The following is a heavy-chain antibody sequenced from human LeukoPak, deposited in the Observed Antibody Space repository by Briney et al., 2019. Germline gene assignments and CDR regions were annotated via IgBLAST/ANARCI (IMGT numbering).Heavy chain of an antibody. CDR2: ISGSGGST. CDR3: AKDSTLRFLEWFTPYFDY. D-gene: IGHD3-3*01. J-gene: IGHJ4*02. CDR1: GFTFSSYD. Sequence: AGGSLRLSCAASGFTFSSYDMPWVRQAPGRGVEWVSAISGSGGSTYYADSVKGRFTISRDNSKNTLYLQMNSLRAEDTAVYYCAKDSTLRFLEWFTPYFDYWGQGTLVTVSS. V-gene: IGHV3-23*01.